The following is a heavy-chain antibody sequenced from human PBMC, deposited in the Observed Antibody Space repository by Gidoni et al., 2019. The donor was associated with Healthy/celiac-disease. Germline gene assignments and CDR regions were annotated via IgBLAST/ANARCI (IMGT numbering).Heavy chain of an antibody. J-gene: IGHJ3*02. CDR3: ARESYSAFDI. Sequence: EVQLVESGGGLVKPGGSLRLSCAASGFTFSSYSMNWVRQAPGKGLEWVSSISSSSSYIYYADSVKGRFTISRDNAKNSLYLHMNSLRAEDTAVYYCARESYSAFDIWGQGTMVTVSS. CDR1: GFTFSSYS. D-gene: IGHD2-15*01. CDR2: ISSSSSYI. V-gene: IGHV3-21*01.